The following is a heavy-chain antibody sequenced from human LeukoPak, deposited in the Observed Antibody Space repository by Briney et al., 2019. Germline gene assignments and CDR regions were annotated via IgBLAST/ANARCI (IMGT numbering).Heavy chain of an antibody. D-gene: IGHD5-24*01. CDR1: GGSISSNSYY. V-gene: IGHV4-39*02. CDR2: IYYSGST. CDR3: ARDGGMATNFYYFDY. J-gene: IGHJ4*02. Sequence: SETLSLTXTVSGGSISSNSYYWGWIRQPPGKGLEWIGSIYYSGSTYYNPSLKSRVTISVDTSKNQFSLKLSSVTAADTAVYYCARDGGMATNFYYFDYWGQGTLVTVSS.